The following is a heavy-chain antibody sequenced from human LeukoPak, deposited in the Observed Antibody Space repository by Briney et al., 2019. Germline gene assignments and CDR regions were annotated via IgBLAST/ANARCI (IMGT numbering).Heavy chain of an antibody. CDR1: GFTFSSYA. J-gene: IGHJ4*02. CDR3: ARSKARTYYYDSSGYYWDY. Sequence: PGRSLRLSCAASGFTFSSYAMHRVRQAPGKGLEWVAVIWYDGSNKYYADSVKGRFTISRDNSKNTLYLQMNSLRAEDTAVYYCARSKARTYYYDSSGYYWDYWGQGTLVTVSS. V-gene: IGHV3-33*08. D-gene: IGHD3-22*01. CDR2: IWYDGSNK.